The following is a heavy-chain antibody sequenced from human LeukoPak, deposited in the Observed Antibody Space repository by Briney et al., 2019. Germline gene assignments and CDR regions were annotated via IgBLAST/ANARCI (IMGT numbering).Heavy chain of an antibody. CDR1: GFTFSNAW. D-gene: IGHD3-22*01. Sequence: PGGSLRLSCAASGFTFSNAWMSWVRQAPGKGLEWVGRIKSKTDGGTTDYAAPVKGRFTISRDDSKNTLYLQMNSLKTEDTAVYYCIALPHYYDGSGYYWGQGNLVTVSS. J-gene: IGHJ4*02. CDR2: IKSKTDGGTT. CDR3: IALPHYYDGSGYY. V-gene: IGHV3-15*01.